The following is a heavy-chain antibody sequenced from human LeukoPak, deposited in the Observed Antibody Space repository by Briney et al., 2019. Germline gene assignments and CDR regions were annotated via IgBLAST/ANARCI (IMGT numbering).Heavy chain of an antibody. V-gene: IGHV4-59*01. J-gene: IGHJ4*02. D-gene: IGHD3-22*01. Sequence: SETLSLTCTVSGGSISSYYWSWIRQPPEKGLEWIGYIYYSGSTYYNPSLKSRVTISVDTSKNQFSLKLSSVTAADTAVYYCARAPDDIRGYYPLDYWGQGTLVTVSS. CDR1: GGSISSYY. CDR3: ARAPDDIRGYYPLDY. CDR2: IYYSGST.